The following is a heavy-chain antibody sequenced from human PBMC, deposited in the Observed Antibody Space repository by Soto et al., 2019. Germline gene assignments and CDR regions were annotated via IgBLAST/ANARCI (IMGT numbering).Heavy chain of an antibody. CDR3: ASSPQGTSCYSCPEYYYYYGMDV. J-gene: IGHJ6*02. D-gene: IGHD2-2*02. CDR1: GYSFTSYW. V-gene: IGHV5-10-1*01. CDR2: IDPSDSYT. Sequence: PGESLKISCKGSGYSFTSYWISWVRQMPGKGLEWMGRIDPSDSYTNYSPSFQGHVTISADKSISTAYLQWSSLKASDTAMYYCASSPQGTSCYSCPEYYYYYGMDVWGQGTTVTVS.